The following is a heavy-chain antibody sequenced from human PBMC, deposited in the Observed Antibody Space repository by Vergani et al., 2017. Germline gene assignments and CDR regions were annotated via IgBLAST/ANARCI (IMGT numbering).Heavy chain of an antibody. J-gene: IGHJ4*02. Sequence: QVQLVQSGAEVKKPGASVKVSCKASGYTFTDYFMHWVRQAPGQGLEWMGWINPNSGGTNYAQKFQGRVTMTRDTSISTAYMELSNLRSDDTAVYYCARVGTSANRDYFDYWLQGTLVTVSS. V-gene: IGHV1-2*02. D-gene: IGHD2-2*01. CDR2: INPNSGGT. CDR1: GYTFTDYF. CDR3: ARVGTSANRDYFDY.